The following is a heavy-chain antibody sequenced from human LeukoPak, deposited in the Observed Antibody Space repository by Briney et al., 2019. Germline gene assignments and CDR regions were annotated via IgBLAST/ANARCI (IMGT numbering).Heavy chain of an antibody. CDR2: IYYSGTT. D-gene: IGHD3-3*01. V-gene: IGHV4-59*01. CDR3: ARPHYDFWSGYYY. Sequence: SETLSLTCTVSGGSISSYYWNWIRQPPGKGLEWIGYIYYSGTTNYNPSLKSRVTISLDTSKNQFSLKLNSVTAADTAVYHCARPHYDFWSGYYYWGQGTLVTVSS. CDR1: GGSISSYY. J-gene: IGHJ4*02.